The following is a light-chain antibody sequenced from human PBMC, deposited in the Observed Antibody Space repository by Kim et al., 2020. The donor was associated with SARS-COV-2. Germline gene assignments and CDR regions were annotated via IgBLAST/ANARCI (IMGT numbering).Light chain of an antibody. CDR3: EQYGSSPIT. J-gene: IGKJ5*01. Sequence: ENVLTQSPDTLSLSPGERATLSCRASQSVSSSYLAWYQQKPGQAPRLLIYGAFNRATGIPDRFSGSGSGTDFTLTISRLEPEDFTVYYCEQYGSSPITFGKGKRLESK. V-gene: IGKV3-20*01. CDR1: QSVSSSY. CDR2: GAF.